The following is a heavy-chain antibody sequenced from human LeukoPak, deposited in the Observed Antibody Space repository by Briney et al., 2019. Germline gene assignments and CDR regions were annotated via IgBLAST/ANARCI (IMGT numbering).Heavy chain of an antibody. CDR1: GYSVTNYW. Sequence: GESLKISCKGSGYSVTNYWIGWGRQMPGKGVEWMGIIYPGDSDTRYSPSFQGQVTFSADKSISTTYLQWSSMKASDTAMYYCARLPGYCTGGSCYFDYWGQGTLVTVSS. J-gene: IGHJ4*02. CDR3: ARLPGYCTGGSCYFDY. CDR2: IYPGDSDT. D-gene: IGHD2-15*01. V-gene: IGHV5-51*01.